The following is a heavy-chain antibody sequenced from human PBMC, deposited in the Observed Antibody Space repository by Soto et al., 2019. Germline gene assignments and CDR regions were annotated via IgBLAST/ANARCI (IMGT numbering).Heavy chain of an antibody. V-gene: IGHV4-31*01. CDR3: ARDGRRLGWFDP. Sequence: QVQLQESGPGLVKPSQTLSLTCTVSGGSISSGGYYWSWIRQHPGKGLEWIGYIYYSGSTYYNPSRKSQVTKSGDTSKNQFSLKLSSVTAADTAVYYCARDGRRLGWFDPWGQGTLVTVSS. J-gene: IGHJ5*02. D-gene: IGHD3-16*01. CDR1: GGSISSGGYY. CDR2: IYYSGST.